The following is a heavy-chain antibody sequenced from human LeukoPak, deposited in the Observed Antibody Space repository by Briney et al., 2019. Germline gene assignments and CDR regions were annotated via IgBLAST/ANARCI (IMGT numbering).Heavy chain of an antibody. J-gene: IGHJ3*02. CDR1: GFTLSSYS. D-gene: IGHD6-6*01. CDR3: ARDIAARTQGDAFDI. Sequence: GGSLRLSCAASGFTLSSYSMNWVRQAPGKGLEWVSSISSSSSYIYYADSVKGRFTISRDNAKNSLYLQMNSLRAEDTAVYYCARDIAARTQGDAFDIWGQGTMVTVSS. CDR2: ISSSSSYI. V-gene: IGHV3-21*01.